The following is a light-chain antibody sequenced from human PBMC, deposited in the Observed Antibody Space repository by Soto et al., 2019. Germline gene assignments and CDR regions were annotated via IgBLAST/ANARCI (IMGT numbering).Light chain of an antibody. CDR2: GAS. J-gene: IGKJ3*01. Sequence: EIVLTQSPATLSLSPGERATLSCRASQSVYRHLAWYQQKPGQAPRLLIYGASNRATGIPARFSGSGSGTDFTLTINSLEPEDFAVYYCQQRSNWPLFTFGPGTKVDIK. CDR1: QSVYRH. CDR3: QQRSNWPLFT. V-gene: IGKV3-11*01.